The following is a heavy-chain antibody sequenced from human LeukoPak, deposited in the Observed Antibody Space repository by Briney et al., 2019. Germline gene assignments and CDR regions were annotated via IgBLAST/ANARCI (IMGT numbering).Heavy chain of an antibody. Sequence: SETLSLTCTVSGGSISSYYWSLLRQPPGKGLDWMAFISDSGSTYYNPSLKSRVTISLDTSKKQFSRKLTSVTAADTAVYYCARDFGPSRGFDYWGQGTLVTVSS. CDR2: ISDSGST. J-gene: IGHJ4*02. CDR1: GGSISSYY. CDR3: ARDFGPSRGFDY. D-gene: IGHD3-10*01. V-gene: IGHV4-59*01.